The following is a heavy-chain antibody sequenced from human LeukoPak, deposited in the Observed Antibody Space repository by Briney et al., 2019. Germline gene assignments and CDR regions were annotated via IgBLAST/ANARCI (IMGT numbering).Heavy chain of an antibody. CDR3: ARVVGGQYSSGEGFDY. Sequence: GGSLRLSCAASGFTFSSYWMNWVRQAPGKGLVWVSLINSDGSTTNYADSVKGRFTISRDNAKNTLYLQMNSLRAEDTAVYYCARVVGGQYSSGEGFDYWGQGTLVTVSS. V-gene: IGHV3-74*01. D-gene: IGHD6-19*01. J-gene: IGHJ4*02. CDR1: GFTFSSYW. CDR2: INSDGSTT.